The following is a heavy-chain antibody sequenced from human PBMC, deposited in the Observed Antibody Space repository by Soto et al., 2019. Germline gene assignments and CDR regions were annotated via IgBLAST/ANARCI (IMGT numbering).Heavy chain of an antibody. CDR3: ERGTGIAARPFE. J-gene: IGHJ4*02. Sequence: QGQLVQSGAEVKKPVSSVKVSCNASVGTFISYTISWVRHAPGHGVEWMGRIIPILGIANYAQKFQGRVTITADKSTSPAYMELSSLRSEDTAVYYCERGTGIAARPFEWGQGTLV. CDR2: IIPILGIA. V-gene: IGHV1-69*02. CDR1: VGTFISYT. D-gene: IGHD6-6*01.